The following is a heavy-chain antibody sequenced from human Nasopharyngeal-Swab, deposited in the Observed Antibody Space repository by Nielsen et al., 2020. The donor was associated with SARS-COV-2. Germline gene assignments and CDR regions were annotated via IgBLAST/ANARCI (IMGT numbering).Heavy chain of an antibody. CDR2: VYYSGST. CDR1: GGSVNTTTYF. V-gene: IGHV4-39*01. Sequence: ETLSLTCPVSGGSVNTTTYFWGWIRQPPGKGLEWIGTVYYSGSTYYNPSLKSRVTISVDTSKNQFSLKPNSVTATDTAVYYCARGYGSFPYYFDHWGQGTLVTVSS. D-gene: IGHD1-26*01. CDR3: ARGYGSFPYYFDH. J-gene: IGHJ4*02.